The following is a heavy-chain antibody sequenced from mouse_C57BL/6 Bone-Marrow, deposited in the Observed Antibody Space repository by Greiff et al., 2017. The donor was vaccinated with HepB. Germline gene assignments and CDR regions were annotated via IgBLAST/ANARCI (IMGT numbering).Heavy chain of an antibody. CDR1: GYTFTSYW. CDR2: IYPCSGST. D-gene: IGHD2-1*01. V-gene: IGHV1-55*01. J-gene: IGHJ2*01. Sequence: VQLQQPGAELVKPGASVKMSCNTSGYTFTSYWITWVKQRPGQGLEWIGDIYPCSGSTTYNEKFKSKATLTVDTSSSTADMQLSSLTSEDSAVDYCARRNYGNYFYFDYWGQGTTLTVSS. CDR3: ARRNYGNYFYFDY.